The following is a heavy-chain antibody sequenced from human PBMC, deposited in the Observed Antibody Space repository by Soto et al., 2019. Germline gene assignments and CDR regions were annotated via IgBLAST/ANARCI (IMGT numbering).Heavy chain of an antibody. CDR2: ISAYNGNT. CDR1: GYTFTSYG. D-gene: IGHD1-26*01. V-gene: IGHV1-18*04. CDR3: ARAQTREPGWFDP. J-gene: IGHJ5*02. Sequence: ASVKVSCKASGYTFTSYGISWVRQALGQGLEWMGWISAYNGNTNYAQKLQGRVTMTTDTSTSTAYMELRSSVTAADTAVYYCARAQTREPGWFDPWGQGTLVTVSS.